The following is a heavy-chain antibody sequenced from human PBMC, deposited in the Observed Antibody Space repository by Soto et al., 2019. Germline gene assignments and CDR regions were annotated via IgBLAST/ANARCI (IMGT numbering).Heavy chain of an antibody. V-gene: IGHV1-69*13. J-gene: IGHJ4*02. D-gene: IGHD6-19*01. CDR3: ASGRAGY. CDR2: IIPTFGRT. Sequence: GASVKVSCKASGDTFSSYAISWVRQAPGKGLEWMGKIIPTFGRTNYAQKFQGRLTISADDSTSTAYMELTSLESDDTAVYYCASGRAGYWGQGTLVTVSS. CDR1: GDTFSSYA.